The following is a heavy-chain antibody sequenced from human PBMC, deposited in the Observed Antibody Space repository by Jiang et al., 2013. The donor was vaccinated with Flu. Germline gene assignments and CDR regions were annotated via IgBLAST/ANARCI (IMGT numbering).Heavy chain of an antibody. V-gene: IGHV4-59*01. CDR2: IYYSGST. Sequence: GLVKPSETLSLTCTVSGGSISSYYWSWIRQPPGKGLEWIGYIYYSGSTNYNPSLKSRVTISVDTSKNQFSLKLSSVTAADTAVYYCARQSGSSDSYDAFDIWGQGTMVTVSS. D-gene: IGHD1-26*01. J-gene: IGHJ3*02. CDR1: GGSISSYY. CDR3: ARQSGSSDSYDAFDI.